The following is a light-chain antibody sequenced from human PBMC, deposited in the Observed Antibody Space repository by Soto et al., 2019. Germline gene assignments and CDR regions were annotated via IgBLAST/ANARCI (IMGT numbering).Light chain of an antibody. CDR3: HQYGSSQT. V-gene: IGKV3-20*01. J-gene: IGKJ1*01. Sequence: EIVLTQSPGTLSLSPGERATLSCRASQTVGSSFLAWFQHKPGQAPRLLIYGASTRATGIPDRFSGSGSGTDFTLTISRLEPEDFEVYYCHQYGSSQTFGQGTKVEIK. CDR2: GAS. CDR1: QTVGSSF.